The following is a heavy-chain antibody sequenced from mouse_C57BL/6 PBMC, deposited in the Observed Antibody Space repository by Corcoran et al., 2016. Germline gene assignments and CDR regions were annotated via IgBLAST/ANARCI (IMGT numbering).Heavy chain of an antibody. Sequence: QIQLVQSGPELKKPGETVKISCKASGYTFTTYGMSWVKQAPGKGLKWMGWINTYSGVPTYADDFKGRFAFSLETSASTAYLQINNLKNEYTATYFCARGGTAQGYFDYWGQGTTLTVSS. D-gene: IGHD3-2*02. CDR2: INTYSGVP. CDR3: ARGGTAQGYFDY. CDR1: GYTFTTYG. J-gene: IGHJ2*01. V-gene: IGHV9-3*01.